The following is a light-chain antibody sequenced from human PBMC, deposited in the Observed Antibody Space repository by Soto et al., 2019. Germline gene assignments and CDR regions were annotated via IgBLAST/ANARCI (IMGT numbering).Light chain of an antibody. CDR3: HQYGISPGT. J-gene: IGKJ2*01. Sequence: EIVLTQSPGTLSLSPGERATLSCRASQSVRSNYLAWYQQKPGQAPSLLIYGASTRATGIPDRFSGSGSGTDFTLTITSLEPEDFAVYYCHQYGISPGTFGRGTKLEVK. V-gene: IGKV3-20*01. CDR1: QSVRSNY. CDR2: GAS.